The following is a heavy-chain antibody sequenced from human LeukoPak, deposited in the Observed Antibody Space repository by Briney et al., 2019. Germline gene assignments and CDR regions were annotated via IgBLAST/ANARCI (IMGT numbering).Heavy chain of an antibody. D-gene: IGHD7-27*01. CDR2: INPNSGGT. CDR3: ARSSNWGLYYFDY. J-gene: IGHJ4*02. V-gene: IGHV1-2*02. CDR1: GYTFTGYY. Sequence: ASVKVSCKASGYTFTGYYMHWVRQAPGQGLEWMGWINPNSGGTNYAQKFQGRVTMTRDTSISTAYMELSRLRSDDTAVYYCARSSNWGLYYFDYWGQGTLVTVSS.